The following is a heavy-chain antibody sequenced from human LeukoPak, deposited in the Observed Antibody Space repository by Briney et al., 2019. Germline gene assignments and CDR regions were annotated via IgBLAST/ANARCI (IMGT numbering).Heavy chain of an antibody. J-gene: IGHJ4*02. CDR1: GYTFTGYY. V-gene: IGHV1-2*02. CDR3: ARAQGWERPLDF. CDR2: INPNSDGT. D-gene: IGHD1-1*01. Sequence: ASVKVSFKASGYTFTGYYLHWVRQAPGQGLEWMGWINPNSDGTKYAQNFQGRVTMTRDTSISTAYMELSRLRYDDTAVYYCARAQGWERPLDFWGQGALVTVSS.